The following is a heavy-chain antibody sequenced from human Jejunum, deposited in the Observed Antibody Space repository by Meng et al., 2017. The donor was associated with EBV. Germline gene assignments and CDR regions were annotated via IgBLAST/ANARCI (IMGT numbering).Heavy chain of an antibody. D-gene: IGHD3-10*01. V-gene: IGHV3-74*01. CDR3: ATGQGDSRYYFDS. CDR1: GFTLITYW. J-gene: IGHJ4*02. CDR2: ISSDGRSI. Sequence: QLVGSGGGLVQPGESLRLSCAASGFTLITYWMHWVRQAPGKGLVWVSRISSDGRSITYADSVKGRFTISRDNAKNTLYLQMNSLRVEDTAVYYCATGQGDSRYYFDSWSQGTLVTASS.